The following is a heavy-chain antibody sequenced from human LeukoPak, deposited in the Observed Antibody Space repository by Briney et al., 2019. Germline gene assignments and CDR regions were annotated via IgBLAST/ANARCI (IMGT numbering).Heavy chain of an antibody. Sequence: ASVKVSCKASGYTFTGYYMHWVRQAPGQGLEWMGWINPNSGGTNYAQKFQGRVTMTRDTSISTAYMELSRLRSDDTAVYYCARGPWELLDNHLRLLLNGGAIFDIWGQGTMVTVSS. CDR2: INPNSGGT. CDR3: ARGPWELLDNHLRLLLNGGAIFDI. J-gene: IGHJ3*02. V-gene: IGHV1-2*02. D-gene: IGHD1-26*01. CDR1: GYTFTGYY.